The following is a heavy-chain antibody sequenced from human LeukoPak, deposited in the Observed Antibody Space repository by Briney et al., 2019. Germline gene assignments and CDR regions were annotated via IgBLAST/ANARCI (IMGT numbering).Heavy chain of an antibody. CDR3: ARDVRSLITIFNYYMDV. Sequence: SETLSLTCTVSGGSISSYYWSWIRQPPGKGLEWIGYIYYSGSTNYNPSLKSRVTISVDTSKNQFSLQLNSVTPEDTAVYYCARDVRSLITIFNYYMDVWGKGTTVTVSS. J-gene: IGHJ6*03. V-gene: IGHV4-59*12. CDR1: GGSISSYY. D-gene: IGHD3-3*01. CDR2: IYYSGST.